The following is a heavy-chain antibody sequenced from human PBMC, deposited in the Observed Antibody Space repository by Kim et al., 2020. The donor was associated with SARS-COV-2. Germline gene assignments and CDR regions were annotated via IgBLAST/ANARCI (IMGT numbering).Heavy chain of an antibody. D-gene: IGHD5-12*01. CDR1: GGSISSSSYY. CDR2: IYYSGST. Sequence: SETLSLTCTVSGGSISSSSYYWGWIRQPPGKGLEWIGSIYYSGSTYYNPSLKSRVTISVDTSKNQFSLKLSSVTAADTAVYYCASYENSQSYYFDYWGQGTLVTVSS. CDR3: ASYENSQSYYFDY. J-gene: IGHJ4*02. V-gene: IGHV4-39*01.